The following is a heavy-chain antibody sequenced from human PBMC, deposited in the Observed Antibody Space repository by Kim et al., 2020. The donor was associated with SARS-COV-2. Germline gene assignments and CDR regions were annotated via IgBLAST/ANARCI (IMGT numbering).Heavy chain of an antibody. CDR3: ARDWVQYISRGYFDY. D-gene: IGHD3-3*02. Sequence: SETLSLTCTVSGGSINSYFWSWIRQPPGKGLEWIGNIYYDGTTNYNPSLKSRVTISVDTSKNQFSLKLTSVTAADTAVYYCARDWVQYISRGYFDYWGQGTLVTVSS. J-gene: IGHJ4*02. V-gene: IGHV4-59*01. CDR1: GGSINSYF. CDR2: IYYDGTT.